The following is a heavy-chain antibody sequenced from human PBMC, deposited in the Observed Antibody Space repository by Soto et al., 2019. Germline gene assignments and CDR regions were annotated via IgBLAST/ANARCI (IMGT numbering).Heavy chain of an antibody. V-gene: IGHV3-30*03. Sequence: QVQLVESGGGVVQPGRSLRLSCAASGFTFSSYGMHWVRQAPGKGLEWVAVISYDGSNKYYGDSVKGRFTISRDNSKNTLYLQMNSMSTEDTAVYYCAGGELDYLAYSGQGTLVTVSS. CDR3: AGGELDYLAY. J-gene: IGHJ4*02. CDR1: GFTFSSYG. CDR2: ISYDGSNK. D-gene: IGHD1-26*01.